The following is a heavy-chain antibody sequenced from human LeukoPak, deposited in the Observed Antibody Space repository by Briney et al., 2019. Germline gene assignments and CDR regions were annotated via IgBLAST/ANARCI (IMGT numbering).Heavy chain of an antibody. CDR1: GYSFNNHG. V-gene: IGHV1-18*01. Sequence: ASVKVSCKASGYSFNNHGLSWVRQAPGQGLEWVGWVGAGNGDTHYAQKFKGRVTMTTDTSNNTAYMALRSLRSDDTAVYYCARASSPYNWYFDLWGRGTLVTVSS. CDR3: ARASSPYNWYFDL. CDR2: VGAGNGDT. J-gene: IGHJ2*01. D-gene: IGHD4-11*01.